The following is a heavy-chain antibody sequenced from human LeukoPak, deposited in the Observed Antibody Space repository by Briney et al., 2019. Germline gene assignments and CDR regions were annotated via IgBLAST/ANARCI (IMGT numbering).Heavy chain of an antibody. D-gene: IGHD6-13*01. Sequence: PSETLSLTCTVSGGSISSYYWSWIRQPPGKGLEWIGYIYYSGSTNYNPSLKSRVTISVDTSKNQFSLKLSSVAAADTAVYYCARGGSSSWYTPRYLDYWGQGTLVTVSS. CDR2: IYYSGST. J-gene: IGHJ4*02. CDR3: ARGGSSSWYTPRYLDY. CDR1: GGSISSYY. V-gene: IGHV4-59*01.